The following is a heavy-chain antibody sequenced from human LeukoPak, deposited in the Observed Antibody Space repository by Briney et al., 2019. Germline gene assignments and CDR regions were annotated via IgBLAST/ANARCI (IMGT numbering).Heavy chain of an antibody. D-gene: IGHD1-20*01. J-gene: IGHJ4*02. CDR1: GFTISSYS. CDR3: ARVYNWNDSDY. V-gene: IGHV3-21*01. Sequence: GGSLRLSCAASGFTISSYSMNWVRQAPGKGLEWGSSISSSSSYIYYADSVKGRFTISRDNAKNSLYLQMNSLRAEDTAVYYCARVYNWNDSDYWGQGTLVTVSS. CDR2: ISSSSSYI.